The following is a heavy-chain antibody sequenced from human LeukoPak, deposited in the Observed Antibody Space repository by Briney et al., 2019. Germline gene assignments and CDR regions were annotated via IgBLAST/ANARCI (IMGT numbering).Heavy chain of an antibody. V-gene: IGHV3-21*01. CDR2: ISSSSSYI. D-gene: IGHD2/OR15-2a*01. CDR1: GITLSNYG. CDR3: ARDLPPSVVLPYGWFDP. Sequence: GGSLRLSCAVSGITLSNYGMSWVRQAPGKGLEWVSSISSSSSYIYYADSVKGRFTISRDNAKNSLYLQMNSLRAEDTAVYYCARDLPPSVVLPYGWFDPWGQGTLVTVSS. J-gene: IGHJ5*02.